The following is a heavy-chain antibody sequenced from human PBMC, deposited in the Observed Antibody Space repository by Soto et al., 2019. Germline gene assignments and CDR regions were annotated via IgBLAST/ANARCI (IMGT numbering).Heavy chain of an antibody. V-gene: IGHV1-69*13. CDR2: IIPIFGTA. Sequence: AVKVSCKASGGTFSSYAISWVRQAPGQGLEWMGGIIPIFGTANYAQKFQGRVTITADESTSTAYMELSSLRSEDTAVYYCARGGDIVVVVAATPLDYWGQGTMVTVSS. CDR1: GGTFSSYA. CDR3: ARGGDIVVVVAATPLDY. D-gene: IGHD2-15*01. J-gene: IGHJ4*02.